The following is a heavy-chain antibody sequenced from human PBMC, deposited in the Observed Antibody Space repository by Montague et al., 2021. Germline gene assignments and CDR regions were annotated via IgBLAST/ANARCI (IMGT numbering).Heavy chain of an antibody. CDR1: AASVRCAVYH. D-gene: IGHD3-22*01. CDR3: AAYYYGGGGRGS. CDR2: ICDGCSA. Sequence: SETLSLTCSVYAASVRCAVYHWAWIRQSPGKGPEWMGYICDGCSATYKTSLGSRVTMSLDTSSNQCFLNLRSATAADTAVYYCAAYYYGGGGRGSWGQGTLVSVSS. V-gene: IGHV4-61*08. J-gene: IGHJ5*02.